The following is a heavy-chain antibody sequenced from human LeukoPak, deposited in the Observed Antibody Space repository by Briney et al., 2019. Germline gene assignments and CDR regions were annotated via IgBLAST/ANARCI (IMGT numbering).Heavy chain of an antibody. V-gene: IGHV3-74*01. CDR2: ITGDGSDI. CDR3: ARDAYTTTSNWLDP. D-gene: IGHD4-17*01. J-gene: IGHJ5*02. CDR1: GFTLNKYW. Sequence: GGSLRLSCEASGFTLNKYWMHWVRQAPGKGLVWVSRITGDGSDIAYADSVKGRFTVSRDDAKKTLFLQMTSLRVEDTAIYYCARDAYTTTSNWLDPWGQGTLVTVSS.